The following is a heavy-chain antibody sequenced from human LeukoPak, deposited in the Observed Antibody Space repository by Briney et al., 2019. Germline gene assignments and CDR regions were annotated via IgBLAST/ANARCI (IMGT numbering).Heavy chain of an antibody. V-gene: IGHV5-51*01. Sequence: GESLKISCKGSGYSFTSYWIGWVRQMPGKGLEWMGIIYPGDSDTRYSPSFQGRVTISADKSISTAYLQWSSLKASDTAMYYCARRGGSGSYYYYYYMDVWGKGTTVTVSS. CDR2: IYPGDSDT. CDR3: ARRGGSGSYYYYYYMDV. CDR1: GYSFTSYW. D-gene: IGHD3-10*01. J-gene: IGHJ6*03.